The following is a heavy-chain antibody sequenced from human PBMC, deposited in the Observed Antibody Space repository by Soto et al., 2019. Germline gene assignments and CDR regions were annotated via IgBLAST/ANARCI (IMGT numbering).Heavy chain of an antibody. J-gene: IGHJ3*02. CDR3: PKVCAYNGSYIVAYHI. CDR2: TDDGSGNT. Sequence: SLKPSCKTSGFTLTSSAVHWVRQARGHRLACIGSTDDGSGNTNYAQKVEERVTITGDMSTSTAYRELSSLRSEATAVYYCPKVCAYNGSYIVAYHISAQGTL. CDR1: GFTLTSSA. V-gene: IGHV1-58*01. D-gene: IGHD1-26*01.